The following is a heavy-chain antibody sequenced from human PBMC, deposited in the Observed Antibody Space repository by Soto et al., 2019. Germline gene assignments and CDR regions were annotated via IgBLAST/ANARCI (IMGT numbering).Heavy chain of an antibody. CDR3: ARPSSGSYFRY. V-gene: IGHV3-23*01. J-gene: IGHJ4*02. D-gene: IGHD1-26*01. CDR2: IGGSGVAT. Sequence: PGGSLRLSCEASGFSVSGYSMNWVRQAPGKGLEWVSAIGGSGVATYYADSVKGRFTISRDNSKNSLYLQMNSLRAEDTAVYYCARPSSGSYFRYWGQGALVTVSS. CDR1: GFSVSGYS.